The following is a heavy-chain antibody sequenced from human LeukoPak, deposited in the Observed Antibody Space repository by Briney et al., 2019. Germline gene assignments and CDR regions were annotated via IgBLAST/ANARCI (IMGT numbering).Heavy chain of an antibody. V-gene: IGHV3-30-3*01. CDR3: AREDSYYGSGSYKSFDY. CDR1: GFTFSSYA. Sequence: PGGSLRLSCAASGFTFSSYAMHWVRQAPGKGLEWVAVISCDGSNKYYADSVKGRFTISRDNSKNTLYLQMNNLRAEDTAVYYCAREDSYYGSGSYKSFDYWGQGTLVTVSS. J-gene: IGHJ4*02. CDR2: ISCDGSNK. D-gene: IGHD3-10*01.